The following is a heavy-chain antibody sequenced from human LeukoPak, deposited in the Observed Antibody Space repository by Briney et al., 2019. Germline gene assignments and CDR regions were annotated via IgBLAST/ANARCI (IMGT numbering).Heavy chain of an antibody. D-gene: IGHD1-1*01. CDR2: TQHDGDDK. Sequence: GGSLRLSCAASGFILSSYAMDWVRQAPGKGLEWVAFTQHDGDDKYYADSVKGRFTISRDNSKNTLYLQMNSLRAEDTAVYYCAKVLPGPFHYWGQGTLVTVSS. CDR3: AKVLPGPFHY. V-gene: IGHV3-30*02. CDR1: GFILSSYA. J-gene: IGHJ4*02.